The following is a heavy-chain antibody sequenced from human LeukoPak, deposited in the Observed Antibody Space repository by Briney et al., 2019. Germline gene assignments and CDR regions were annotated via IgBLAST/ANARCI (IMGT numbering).Heavy chain of an antibody. Sequence: SETLSLTCTVSGGSISSYYWSWIRQPPGKGLEWIGYIFYSGNTNYNPSLKSRVTVSVDTSKNQFPLKVTSVTAADTAVYYCARGGIEYPGVLFDYWGQGTLVTVSS. CDR2: IFYSGNT. D-gene: IGHD2/OR15-2a*01. CDR3: ARGGIEYPGVLFDY. J-gene: IGHJ4*02. V-gene: IGHV4-59*08. CDR1: GGSISSYY.